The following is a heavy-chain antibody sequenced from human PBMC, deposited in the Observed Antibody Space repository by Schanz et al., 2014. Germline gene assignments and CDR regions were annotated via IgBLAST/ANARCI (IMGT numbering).Heavy chain of an antibody. CDR1: GFIFNDYY. Sequence: QVQLVESGGGLVKPGGALRLSFAASGFIFNDYYMTWIRQAPGKGMQWLSYISRDGTTSDYADSVKGRFTISRDNAKNSLYLEMTSLRGEDTAVYYCARENLNWEAFDIWGQGTMVTVSS. CDR2: ISRDGTTS. V-gene: IGHV3-11*01. D-gene: IGHD7-27*01. CDR3: ARENLNWEAFDI. J-gene: IGHJ3*02.